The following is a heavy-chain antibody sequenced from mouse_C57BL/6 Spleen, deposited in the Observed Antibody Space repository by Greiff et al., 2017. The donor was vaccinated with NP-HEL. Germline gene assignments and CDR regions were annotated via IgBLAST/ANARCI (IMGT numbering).Heavy chain of an antibody. D-gene: IGHD1-1*01. J-gene: IGHJ2*01. CDR2: IDPETGGT. CDR1: GYTFTDYE. V-gene: IGHV1-15*01. CDR3: TRDYYGLGY. Sequence: VKLVESGAELVRPGASVTLSCKASGYTFTDYEMHWVKQTPVHGLEWIGAIDPETGGTAYNQKFKGKAILTADKSSSTAYMELRSLTSEDSAVYYCTRDYYGLGYWGQGTTLTVSS.